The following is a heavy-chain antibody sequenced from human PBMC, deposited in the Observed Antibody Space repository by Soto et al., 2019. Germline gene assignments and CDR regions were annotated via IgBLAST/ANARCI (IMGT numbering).Heavy chain of an antibody. CDR2: IYYSGST. D-gene: IGHD6-19*01. CDR1: GGSISSYY. Sequence: SETLSLTCTVSGGSISSYYWSWIRQPPGKGLEWIGYIYYSGSTNYNPSLKSRVTISVDTSKNQFSLKLSSVTAADTAVYYCARGRGWYGYSDYWGQGTLVTVSS. J-gene: IGHJ4*02. CDR3: ARGRGWYGYSDY. V-gene: IGHV4-59*01.